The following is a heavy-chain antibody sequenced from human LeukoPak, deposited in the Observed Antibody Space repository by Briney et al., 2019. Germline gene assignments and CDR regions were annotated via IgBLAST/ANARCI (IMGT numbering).Heavy chain of an antibody. CDR2: IFHIGST. J-gene: IGHJ4*02. Sequence: PSETLSLTCTVSGVSISRYYWSWIRQPPGKGLEWIGYIFHIGSTNYNPSLKSRVTISVDTSKNQFSLKLSSVTAADTAVYYCARGKYFYDSRPVAGWYFDYWGQGTLVTVSS. V-gene: IGHV4-59*01. CDR1: GVSISRYY. CDR3: ARGKYFYDSRPVAGWYFDY. D-gene: IGHD3-22*01.